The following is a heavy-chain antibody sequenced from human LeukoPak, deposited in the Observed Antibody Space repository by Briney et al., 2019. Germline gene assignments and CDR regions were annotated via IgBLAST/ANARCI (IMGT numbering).Heavy chain of an antibody. Sequence: PGGSLRLSCAASGFTFSSHSMNWVRQAPGKGLEWVSSISSSSSYIYYVDSVKGRFTISRDNAKNSLYLQMNSLRAEDTAVYYCARGRVTLYYYYMDVWGKGTTVTVSS. CDR2: ISSSSSYI. CDR3: ARGRVTLYYYYMDV. J-gene: IGHJ6*03. CDR1: GFTFSSHS. V-gene: IGHV3-21*01. D-gene: IGHD5-18*01.